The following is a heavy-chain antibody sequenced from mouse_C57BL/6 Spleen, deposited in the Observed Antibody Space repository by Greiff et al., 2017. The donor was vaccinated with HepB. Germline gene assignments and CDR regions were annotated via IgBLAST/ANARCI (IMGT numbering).Heavy chain of an antibody. J-gene: IGHJ2*01. V-gene: IGHV1-80*01. CDR1: GYAFSSYW. Sequence: QVQLQQSGAELVKPGASVKISCKASGYAFSSYWMNWVKQRPGKGLEWIGQIYPGDGDTNYNGKFKGKATLTADKSSSTAYMQLSSLTSEDSAVYFCARDEGNYYGSSPFDYWGQGTTLTVSS. CDR2: IYPGDGDT. CDR3: ARDEGNYYGSSPFDY. D-gene: IGHD1-1*01.